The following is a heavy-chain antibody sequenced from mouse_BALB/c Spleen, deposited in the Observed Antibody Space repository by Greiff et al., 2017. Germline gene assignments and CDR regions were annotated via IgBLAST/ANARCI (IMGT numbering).Heavy chain of an antibody. V-gene: IGHV5-2*01. CDR2: INSDGGST. CDR3: ARHLHYYGSSYGAMDY. J-gene: IGHJ4*01. CDR1: EYAFPSYD. D-gene: IGHD1-1*01. Sequence: EVKLVEPGGGLVQPGESLKLSCESNEYAFPSYDMSWVRKTPEKGLELVAAINSDGGSTYYPDTMERRFNISRDNTKKTLYLQMSRLRSEDTALYYCARHLHYYGSSYGAMDYWGQGTSGTVSS.